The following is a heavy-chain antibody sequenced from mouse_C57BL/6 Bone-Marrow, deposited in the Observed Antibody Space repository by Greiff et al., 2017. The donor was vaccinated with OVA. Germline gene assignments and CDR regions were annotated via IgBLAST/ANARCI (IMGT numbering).Heavy chain of an antibody. V-gene: IGHV2-4*01. J-gene: IGHJ1*03. CDR3: AKRNYSNSYWYFDV. Sequence: QVQLKESGPGLVQPSQSLSITCTVSGFSLTSYGVHWVRQPPGKGLEWLGVIWSGGSTDYNAAFISRLSISKDNSKSQVFFKMNSLQADDTAIYYCAKRNYSNSYWYFDVWGTGTTVTVSS. D-gene: IGHD2-5*01. CDR1: GFSLTSYG. CDR2: IWSGGST.